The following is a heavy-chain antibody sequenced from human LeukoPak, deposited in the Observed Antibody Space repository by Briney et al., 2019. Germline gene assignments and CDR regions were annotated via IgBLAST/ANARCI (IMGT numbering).Heavy chain of an antibody. Sequence: GGSLRLSCAASGFTLSSYWMSWVRQAPGKGLEWVANIKRDGSEKYYVDSVKGRFTISRDNAKNSLYLQMNSLSAEDTAVFYCAREMSGGSCFDYWGQGTLVTVSS. CDR2: IKRDGSEK. CDR3: AREMSGGSCFDY. V-gene: IGHV3-7*01. CDR1: GFTLSSYW. D-gene: IGHD2-15*01. J-gene: IGHJ4*02.